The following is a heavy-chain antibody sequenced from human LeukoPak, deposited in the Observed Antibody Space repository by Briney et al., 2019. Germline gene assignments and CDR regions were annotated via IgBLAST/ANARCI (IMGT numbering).Heavy chain of an antibody. D-gene: IGHD3-3*01. Sequence: ASVTVSCKASGYTFTGYYMHWVRQAPGQGLEWMGWINPNSGGTNYAQKFQGRVTMTRDTSISTAYMELSRLRSDDTAVYYCARATYYDFWSGYWDYWGQGTLVTVSS. V-gene: IGHV1-2*02. CDR2: INPNSGGT. CDR3: ARATYYDFWSGYWDY. J-gene: IGHJ4*02. CDR1: GYTFTGYY.